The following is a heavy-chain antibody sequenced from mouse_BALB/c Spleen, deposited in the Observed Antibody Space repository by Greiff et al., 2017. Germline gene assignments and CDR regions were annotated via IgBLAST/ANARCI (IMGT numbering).Heavy chain of an antibody. J-gene: IGHJ2*01. V-gene: IGHV14-3*02. CDR1: GFNIKDTY. CDR3: ARSTMITTGDY. Sequence: EVQLKQSGAELVKPGASVKLSCTASGFNIKDTYMHWVKQRPEQGLEWIGRIDPANGNTKYDPKFQGKATITADTSSNTAYLQLSSLTSEDTAVYYCARSTMITTGDYWGQGTTLTVSS. D-gene: IGHD2-4*01. CDR2: IDPANGNT.